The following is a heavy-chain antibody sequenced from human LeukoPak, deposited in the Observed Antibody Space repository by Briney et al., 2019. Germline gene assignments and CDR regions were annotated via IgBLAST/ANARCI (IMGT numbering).Heavy chain of an antibody. V-gene: IGHV3-11*01. CDR1: GFTFSSYA. J-gene: IGHJ4*02. Sequence: GGSLRLSCAASGFTFSSYAMSWIRQAPGKGLEWVSYISSSGSTIYYADSVKGRFTISRDNAKNSLYLQMNSLRAEDTAVYYCAKDRDGYNLGQYYFDYWGQGALVTVSS. D-gene: IGHD5-24*01. CDR3: AKDRDGYNLGQYYFDY. CDR2: ISSSGSTI.